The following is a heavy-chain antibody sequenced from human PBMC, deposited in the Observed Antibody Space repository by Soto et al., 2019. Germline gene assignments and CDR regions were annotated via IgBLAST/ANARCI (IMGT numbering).Heavy chain of an antibody. J-gene: IGHJ4*02. CDR2: IYWDDDK. V-gene: IGHV2-5*02. CDR1: GFSLSTSGVG. D-gene: IGHD2-15*01. CDR3: AHRRSYCSGGSCYSGFDY. Sequence: QITLKESGPTLVKPTQTLTLTCTFSGFSLSTSGVGVGWIRQPPGKALEWLALIYWDDDKRYSPSLKSRLTITKDPSKNHAVLTMTNMDPVDTATYYCAHRRSYCSGGSCYSGFDYWGQGTLVTVSS.